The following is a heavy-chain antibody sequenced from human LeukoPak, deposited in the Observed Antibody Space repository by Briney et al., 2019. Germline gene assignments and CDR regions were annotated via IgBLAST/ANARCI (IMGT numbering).Heavy chain of an antibody. D-gene: IGHD6-13*01. CDR2: IIPIFSTA. V-gene: IGHV1-69*05. CDR1: GGTFSSYA. J-gene: IGHJ6*03. Sequence: ASVKVSCKASGGTFSSYAISWVRQAPGQGLEWMGGIIPIFSTANYALKFQGRVTITTDESTSTAYMELSSLRSEDTAVYYCARAGIAARGDNYYMDVWGKGTTVTVS. CDR3: ARAGIAARGDNYYMDV.